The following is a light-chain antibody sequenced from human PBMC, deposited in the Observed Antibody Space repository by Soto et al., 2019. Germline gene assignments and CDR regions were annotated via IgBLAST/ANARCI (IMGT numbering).Light chain of an antibody. CDR1: SCNIGACYD. J-gene: IGLJ1*01. CDR3: QSYDSSLSGYV. Sequence: QSVLTQPPSVSGAPGQRVTISCTGSSCNIGACYDVHWYQQLPGTAPKLLIYGNSNRPSGVSNRFSGSKSGTSASLAITGLQAEDEADYYCQSYDSSLSGYVFGTGTKVTVL. CDR2: GNS. V-gene: IGLV1-40*01.